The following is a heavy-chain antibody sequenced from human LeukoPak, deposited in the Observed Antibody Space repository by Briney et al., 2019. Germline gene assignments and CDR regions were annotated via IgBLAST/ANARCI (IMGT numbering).Heavy chain of an antibody. J-gene: IGHJ5*02. V-gene: IGHV3-30*03. CDR1: GFTFSSYG. Sequence: GGSLRLSCAASGFTFSSYGMHWVRQAPGKGLEWVAVISYDGSNKYYADSVKGRFTISRDNAENTVYLQMNSLRAEDTAVYYCARVLSGSWDWFDPWGQGTLVTVSS. D-gene: IGHD3-22*01. CDR3: ARVLSGSWDWFDP. CDR2: ISYDGSNK.